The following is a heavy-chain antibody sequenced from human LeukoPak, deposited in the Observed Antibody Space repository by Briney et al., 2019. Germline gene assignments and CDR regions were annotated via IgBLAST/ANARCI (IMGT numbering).Heavy chain of an antibody. CDR3: ARREVLVGAIDYFDY. Sequence: SETLSLTCSVSGGSLTYYYWTWIRQPPGRRPEWIGFIYYSGSTNYNPSLESRVAISVDTSKNQFSLKLSSVTAADTAVYYCARREVLVGAIDYFDYWGQGTLVTVSS. J-gene: IGHJ4*02. D-gene: IGHD1-26*01. V-gene: IGHV4-59*08. CDR1: GGSLTYYY. CDR2: IYYSGST.